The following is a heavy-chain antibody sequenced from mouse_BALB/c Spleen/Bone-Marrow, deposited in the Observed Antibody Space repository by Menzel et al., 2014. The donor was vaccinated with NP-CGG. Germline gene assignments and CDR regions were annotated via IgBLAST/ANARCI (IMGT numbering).Heavy chain of an antibody. V-gene: IGHV14-3*02. J-gene: IGHJ3*01. D-gene: IGHD1-1*01. CDR3: AMYYYGSSLFAY. CDR1: GFNIKDTY. Sequence: VQLQQSGAELVKPGASVKLSCTASGFNIKDTYMHWVEQRPEQGLEWIGRIDPANGNTKYDPKFQGKATITADTSSNTAYLQLSSLTSEDTAVYYCAMYYYGSSLFAYWGQGTLVTVSA. CDR2: IDPANGNT.